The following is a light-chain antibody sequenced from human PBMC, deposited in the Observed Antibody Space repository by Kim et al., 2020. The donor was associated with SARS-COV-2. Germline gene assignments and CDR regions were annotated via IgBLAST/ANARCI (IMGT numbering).Light chain of an antibody. Sequence: AIQLTQSPSSLSASVGDRVTITCRASQGISSALAWYQQKPGKAPKLLIYDASSLESGVPSRFSGSGSGTDFTLTINSLQPEDFATYYCQQFNSYPLTFGQGTKVDIK. CDR2: DAS. CDR1: QGISSA. V-gene: IGKV1-13*02. J-gene: IGKJ1*01. CDR3: QQFNSYPLT.